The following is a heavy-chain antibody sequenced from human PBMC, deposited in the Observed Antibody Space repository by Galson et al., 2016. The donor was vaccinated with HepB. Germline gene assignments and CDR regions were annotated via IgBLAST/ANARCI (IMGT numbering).Heavy chain of an antibody. V-gene: IGHV3-23*01. Sequence: SLRLSCAASGFTFSSYAMSWVRQTPGKGLEWMSSMSGSGGSSYDADSVKGRFSISRDNSKNTLHLQMNSLRAEDTAIYYCAKGDDSSGRDPHFDYWGQGTLVTVSS. CDR2: MSGSGGSS. CDR3: AKGDDSSGRDPHFDY. J-gene: IGHJ4*02. CDR1: GFTFSSYA. D-gene: IGHD6-19*01.